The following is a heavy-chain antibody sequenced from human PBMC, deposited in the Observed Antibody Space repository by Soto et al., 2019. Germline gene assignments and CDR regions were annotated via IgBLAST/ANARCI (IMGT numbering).Heavy chain of an antibody. CDR2: IIPIFGTA. D-gene: IGHD3-22*01. Sequence: ASVKVSCKASGGTFSSYAISWVRQAPGQGLEWMGGIIPIFGTANYAQKFQGRVTITADEFTSTAYMELSSLRSEDTAVYYCAREYYYDSSGASDAFDIWGQGTMVTVSS. J-gene: IGHJ3*02. CDR3: AREYYYDSSGASDAFDI. CDR1: GGTFSSYA. V-gene: IGHV1-69*13.